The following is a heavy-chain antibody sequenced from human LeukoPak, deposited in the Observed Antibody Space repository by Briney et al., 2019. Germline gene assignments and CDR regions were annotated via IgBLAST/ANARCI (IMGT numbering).Heavy chain of an antibody. CDR3: ARGRGQQLGTGAFDI. CDR1: GGSFSGYY. J-gene: IGHJ3*02. V-gene: IGHV4-34*01. Sequence: SETLSLTCAVYGGSFSGYYWSWIRQPPGKGLEWIGEINHSGSTNYNPSLKSRVTISVGTSKNQFSLKLSSVTAADTAVYYCARGRGQQLGTGAFDIWGQGTMVTVSS. D-gene: IGHD6-13*01. CDR2: INHSGST.